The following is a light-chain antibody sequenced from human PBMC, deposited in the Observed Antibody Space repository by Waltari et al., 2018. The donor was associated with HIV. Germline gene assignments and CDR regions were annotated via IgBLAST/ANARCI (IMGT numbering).Light chain of an antibody. V-gene: IGLV1-44*01. J-gene: IGLJ1*01. CDR2: SDN. CDR1: PSNIRSNA. CDR3: AAWDDNLIAHV. Sequence: QSVLPPPPSMSGTPGQRVTITCSGSPSNIRSNAVTWYQQLPGTAPKLLIYSDNQRPSGVPVRFPGPKSGTAASVTISGLQSDNEADYYSAAWDDNLIAHVFGPGTKVTVL.